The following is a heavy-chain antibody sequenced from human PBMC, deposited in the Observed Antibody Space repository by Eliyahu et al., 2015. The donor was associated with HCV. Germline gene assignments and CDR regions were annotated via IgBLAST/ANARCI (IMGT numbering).Heavy chain of an antibody. Sequence: QVQLQQWGAGLLRPSETLSLTCAVYGDSFSGYYWSWIRQPPGKGLEWIGEITHSGDTNYNPSLKSRLTISVDTSKNQFSLKVNSVTAADTAVYYCARGWGFFTSMNKYFYMDVWDEGTTVTVS. CDR2: ITHSGDT. CDR1: GDSFSGYY. V-gene: IGHV4-34*01. D-gene: IGHD1/OR15-1a*01. J-gene: IGHJ6*03. CDR3: ARGWGFFTSMNKYFYMDV.